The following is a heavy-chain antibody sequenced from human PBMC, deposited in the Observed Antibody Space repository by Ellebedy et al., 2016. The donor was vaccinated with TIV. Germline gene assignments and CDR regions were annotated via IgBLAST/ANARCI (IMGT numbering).Heavy chain of an antibody. CDR3: ARDRGVGAAPFDY. J-gene: IGHJ4*02. V-gene: IGHV3-21*05. CDR2: IRSSSSYT. CDR1: GFTFSSFW. D-gene: IGHD1-26*01. Sequence: GESLKISCAASGFTFSSFWMNWVRQAPGKGLEWVSYIRSSSSYTKYADSVKGRFTISRDNTKNSLYLQMNSLRAEDTAVYYCARDRGVGAAPFDYWGQGTLVTVSS.